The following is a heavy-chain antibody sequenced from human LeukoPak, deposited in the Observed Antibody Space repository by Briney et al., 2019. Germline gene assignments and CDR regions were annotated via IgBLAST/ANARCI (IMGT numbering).Heavy chain of an antibody. V-gene: IGHV3-11*01. CDR3: AREVAFDI. J-gene: IGHJ3*02. CDR1: GFSLSDYY. Sequence: GGSLRLSCAASGFSLSDYYMSWIRQAPGKGLEWVAYIDSYGTTIYYADSVKGRFTISRDSTKNSLYLQMNSLRVEDTAVYYCAREVAFDIWGQGTMVTVSS. CDR2: IDSYGTTI.